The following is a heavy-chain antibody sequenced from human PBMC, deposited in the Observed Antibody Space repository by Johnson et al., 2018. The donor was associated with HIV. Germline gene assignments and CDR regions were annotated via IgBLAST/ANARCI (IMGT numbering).Heavy chain of an antibody. CDR2: IYSGGST. D-gene: IGHD1-26*01. V-gene: IGHV3-53*01. Sequence: VQLVESVGGLVQPGRSLRLSCAASGFTVSSNYMNWVRQPPGKGLEWVSVIYSGGSTYYADSVKGRFTISRDNSKNTLYLQMNSLRAEDTAVYYCAKDGRVGVTLMGTGDDAFDIWGQATMVTVSS. CDR3: AKDGRVGVTLMGTGDDAFDI. J-gene: IGHJ3*02. CDR1: GFTVSSNY.